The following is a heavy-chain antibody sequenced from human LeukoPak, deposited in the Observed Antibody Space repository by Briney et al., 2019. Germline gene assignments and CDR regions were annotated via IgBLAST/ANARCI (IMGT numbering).Heavy chain of an antibody. J-gene: IGHJ4*02. D-gene: IGHD3-22*01. V-gene: IGHV3-30*02. CDR3: AKADRRGVYYYYDTSGYYYEY. CDR2: MRYDGRNN. CDR1: GCTFSSYG. Sequence: AGTLRLTCAASGCTFSSYGINWVRQPPPTGLERVAFMRYDGRNNYYENSVNSRFTISRDNSKNPLYLQMNTLRAEDTAVYYCAKADRRGVYYYYDTSGYYYEYWGQGTLVTVSS.